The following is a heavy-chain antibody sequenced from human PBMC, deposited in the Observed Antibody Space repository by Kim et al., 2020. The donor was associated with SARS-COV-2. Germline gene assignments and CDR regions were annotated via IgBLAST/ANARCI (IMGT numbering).Heavy chain of an antibody. D-gene: IGHD2-2*01. Sequence: ITAPKFQGRVTLTEDTSTDTVYMELSNLRSEDTAVYYCVTGSYDNTAGFDYWGQGTLVTVSS. CDR3: VTGSYDNTAGFDY. J-gene: IGHJ4*02. V-gene: IGHV1-24*01.